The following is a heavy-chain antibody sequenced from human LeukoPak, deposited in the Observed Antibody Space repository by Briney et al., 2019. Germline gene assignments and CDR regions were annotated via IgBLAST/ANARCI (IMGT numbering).Heavy chain of an antibody. J-gene: IGHJ6*03. V-gene: IGHV3-48*03. CDR2: ISSSGSTI. D-gene: IGHD3-16*01. CDR1: GFTFSSYE. Sequence: PGGSLRLSCAASGFTFSSYEMNWVRQAPGKGLEWVSYISSSGSTIYYADSVKGRFTISRDNAKNSLYLQMNSLRAEDTAVYYCARDGAGGVNHYYYMDVWGKGTTVTISS. CDR3: ARDGAGGVNHYYYMDV.